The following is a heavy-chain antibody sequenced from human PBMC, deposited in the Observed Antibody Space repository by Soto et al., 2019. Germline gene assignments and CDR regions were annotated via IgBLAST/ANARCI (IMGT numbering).Heavy chain of an antibody. CDR2: IKSKTDGGTT. V-gene: IGHV3-15*01. Sequence: GGSLRLSCAASGFTFSNAWMSWVRQAPGKGLEWVGRIKSKTDGGTTDYAAPVKGRFTISRDDSKNTLYLQMNSLKTEDTAVYYCTTELSTPVTENYFDYWGQGTLVTVSS. CDR3: TTELSTPVTENYFDY. J-gene: IGHJ4*02. CDR1: GFTFSNAW. D-gene: IGHD4-17*01.